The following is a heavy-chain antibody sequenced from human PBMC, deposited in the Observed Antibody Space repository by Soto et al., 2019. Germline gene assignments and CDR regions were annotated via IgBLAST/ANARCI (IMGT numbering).Heavy chain of an antibody. CDR1: GYTFTSYG. CDR2: ISAYNGNT. CDR3: ARWKDNQYYYGMDV. Sequence: ASVKFSCKASGYTFTSYGISWVRQAPGQGLEWMGWISAYNGNTNYAQKLQGRVTMTTDTSTSTAYMELRSLRSDDTAVYYCARWKDNQYYYGMDVWGQGTTVTVSS. J-gene: IGHJ6*02. V-gene: IGHV1-18*04. D-gene: IGHD1-1*01.